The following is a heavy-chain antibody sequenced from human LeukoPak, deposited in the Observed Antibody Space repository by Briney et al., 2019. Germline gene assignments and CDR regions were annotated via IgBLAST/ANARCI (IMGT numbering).Heavy chain of an antibody. J-gene: IGHJ4*02. CDR2: IYTSGST. CDR3: ARHRNCGGDCYYFDY. Sequence: SETLSLTCTVSGGSISSYYWSWIRQSAGKGLEWIGRIYTSGSTNYNPSLKSRVTMSVDTSKNQFSLKLSSVTAADTAVYYCARHRNCGGDCYYFDYWGQGTLVTVSS. D-gene: IGHD2-21*01. V-gene: IGHV4-4*07. CDR1: GGSISSYY.